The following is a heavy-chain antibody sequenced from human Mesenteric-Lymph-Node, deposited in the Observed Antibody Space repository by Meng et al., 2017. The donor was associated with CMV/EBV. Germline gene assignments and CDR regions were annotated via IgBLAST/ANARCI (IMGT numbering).Heavy chain of an antibody. CDR3: SALYGDYGEGY. Sequence: GGSLRLSCAASGFTFSDYDMGWIRQAPGKGPEWAAYISASGRGSSINYADSVKGRFTISRDNVENSLYLQMNSLRAEDTAVYYCSALYGDYGEGYWGQGTLVTVSS. J-gene: IGHJ4*02. V-gene: IGHV3-11*01. CDR2: ISASGRGSSI. CDR1: GFTFSDYD. D-gene: IGHD4-17*01.